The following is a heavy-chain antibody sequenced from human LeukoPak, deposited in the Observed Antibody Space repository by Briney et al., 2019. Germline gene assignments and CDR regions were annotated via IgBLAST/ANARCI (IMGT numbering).Heavy chain of an antibody. CDR3: ARDGVAVAA. CDR1: GGSISSYY. J-gene: IGHJ5*02. D-gene: IGHD6-19*01. CDR2: IYYSGTT. V-gene: IGHV4-59*12. Sequence: SETLSLTCTVSGGSISSYYWSWIRQPPGKGLEWIGYIYYSGTTNYNPSLKSRVTISVDTSKNQFSLKLSSVTAADTAVYYCARDGVAVAAWGQGTLVTVSS.